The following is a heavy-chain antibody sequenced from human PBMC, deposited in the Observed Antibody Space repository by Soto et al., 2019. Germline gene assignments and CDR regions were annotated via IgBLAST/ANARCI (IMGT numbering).Heavy chain of an antibody. J-gene: IGHJ4*02. CDR1: GFTFSNAW. Sequence: EVQLVESGGGLVKPGGSLRLSCAASGFTFSNAWMSWVRQAPGKGLEWVGRIKSKTDGGTTDYAAPVKGRFTISRDDSKNTLYLQTNSLKTEDTSVYYCTTDQDDSSGWYFVLPIDYWGQGTLVTVSS. V-gene: IGHV3-15*01. D-gene: IGHD6-19*01. CDR3: TTDQDDSSGWYFVLPIDY. CDR2: IKSKTDGGTT.